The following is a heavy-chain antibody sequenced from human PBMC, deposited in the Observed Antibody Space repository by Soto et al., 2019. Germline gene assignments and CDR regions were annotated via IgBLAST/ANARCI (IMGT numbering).Heavy chain of an antibody. CDR2: IYYSGST. CDR1: GGSISSGDYY. D-gene: IGHD1-1*01. Sequence: SETLSLTCTVSGGSISSGDYYWSWIRQPPGKGLEWIGYIYYSGSTYYNPSLKSRVTISVDTSKNQFSLRLSSVTAADTAVYYCARALEYYGMDVWGQGTTVTVSS. J-gene: IGHJ6*02. CDR3: ARALEYYGMDV. V-gene: IGHV4-30-4*01.